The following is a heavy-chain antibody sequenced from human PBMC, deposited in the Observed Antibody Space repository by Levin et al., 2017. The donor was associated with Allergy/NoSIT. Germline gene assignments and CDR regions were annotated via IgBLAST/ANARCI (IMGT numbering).Heavy chain of an antibody. CDR2: ISSSGSTI. V-gene: IGHV3-11*01. CDR3: ARSQYREAFDI. Sequence: LSLTCAASGFTFSDYYMSWIRQAPGKGLEWVSYISSSGSTIYYADSVKGRFTISRDNAKNSLYLQMNSLRAEDTAVYYCARSQYREAFDIWGQGTMVTVSS. J-gene: IGHJ3*02. D-gene: IGHD5-12*01. CDR1: GFTFSDYY.